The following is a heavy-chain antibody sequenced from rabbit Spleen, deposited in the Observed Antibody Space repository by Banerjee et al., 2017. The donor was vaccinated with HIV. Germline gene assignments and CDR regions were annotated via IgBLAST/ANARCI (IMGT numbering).Heavy chain of an antibody. V-gene: IGHV1S40*01. D-gene: IGHD1-1*01. CDR1: GSGFSFSIDYY. Sequence: EESGGGLVKPGASLTLSCTASGSGFSFSIDYYMCWVRQGTGKGLEWIACIVTGTIRSTFPACATKGLFTIPTSSSTAMTLQMTLTTAADAATYFYASASCTSVSGYGMDFWGQGTLVTVS. CDR2: IVTGTIRST. CDR3: ASASCTSVSGYGMDF. J-gene: IGHJ6*01.